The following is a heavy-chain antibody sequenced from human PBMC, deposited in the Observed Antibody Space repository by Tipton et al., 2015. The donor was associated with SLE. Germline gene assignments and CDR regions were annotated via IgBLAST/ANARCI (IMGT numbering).Heavy chain of an antibody. Sequence: TLSLTCTVSGGSISNSSYYWGWIRQPPGKGLEWIGYIFHSGSTYYNPSLESRVTISVDTSRNQFSLNLSSVTAADTAVYYCARWKNLDYDFWNPYSHAFNIWGQGTMVTVS. V-gene: IGHV4-39*01. CDR3: ARWKNLDYDFWNPYSHAFNI. J-gene: IGHJ3*02. CDR1: GGSISNSSYY. CDR2: IFHSGST. D-gene: IGHD3-3*01.